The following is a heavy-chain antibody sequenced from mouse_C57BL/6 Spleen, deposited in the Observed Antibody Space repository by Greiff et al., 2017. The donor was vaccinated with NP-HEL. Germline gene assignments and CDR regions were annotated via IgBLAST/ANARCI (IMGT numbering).Heavy chain of an antibody. CDR2: ISGGGGNT. CDR1: GFTFSSYT. Sequence: EVMLVESGGGLVKPGGSLKLSCAASGFTFSSYTMSWVRQTPEKRLEWVATISGGGGNTYYPDSVKGRFTISRDNAKNTLYLQMSSLRAEDTALYYCARHSVITTVVATPYYAMDYWGQGTSVTVSS. J-gene: IGHJ4*01. D-gene: IGHD1-1*01. CDR3: ARHSVITTVVATPYYAMDY. V-gene: IGHV5-9*01.